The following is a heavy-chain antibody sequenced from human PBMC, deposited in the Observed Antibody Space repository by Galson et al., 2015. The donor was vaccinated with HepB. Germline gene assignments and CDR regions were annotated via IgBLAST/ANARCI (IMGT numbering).Heavy chain of an antibody. D-gene: IGHD6-6*01. CDR2: INSDGTTI. J-gene: IGHJ4*02. CDR3: ATAGSYRFDY. Sequence: SLRLSCAASGFAFSGYWIHWVRQAPGKGLMWVSRINSDGTTINYADSVKGRFTISRDNSKNTLYLQMNSLRAEDTGFYYCATAGSYRFDYWGQGTLATVSS. CDR1: GFAFSGYW. V-gene: IGHV3-74*01.